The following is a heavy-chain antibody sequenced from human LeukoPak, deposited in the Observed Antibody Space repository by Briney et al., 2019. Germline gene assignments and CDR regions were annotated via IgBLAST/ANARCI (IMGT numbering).Heavy chain of an antibody. J-gene: IGHJ6*03. V-gene: IGHV5-51*01. Sequence: GESLKISCQGSGYNFPIYWIGWVRQMPGQGLEWLGIIYPDDSNTIYGPSFQGQVTISADKSINTAYLEWSSLKASDTAIYYCARQGAAGKYYYYYMDVWGKGTTVTVSS. CDR3: ARQGAAGKYYYYYMDV. D-gene: IGHD6-13*01. CDR1: GYNFPIYW. CDR2: IYPDDSNT.